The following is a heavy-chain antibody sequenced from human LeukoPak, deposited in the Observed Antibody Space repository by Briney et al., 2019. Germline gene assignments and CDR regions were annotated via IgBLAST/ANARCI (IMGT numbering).Heavy chain of an antibody. V-gene: IGHV4-61*09. J-gene: IGHJ4*02. D-gene: IGHD6-6*01. Sequence: SQTLSLTCTVSGGSISSGSYYWSWIRQPAGKGLEWIGHIYTSGSTNYNPSLKSRVTISVDTSKNQFSLKLSSVTAADTAVYYCARAGRAAARPHFDYWGQGTLVTVSS. CDR1: GGSISSGSYY. CDR3: ARAGRAAARPHFDY. CDR2: IYTSGST.